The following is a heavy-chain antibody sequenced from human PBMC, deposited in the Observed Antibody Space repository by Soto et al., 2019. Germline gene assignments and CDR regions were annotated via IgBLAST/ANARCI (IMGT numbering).Heavy chain of an antibody. V-gene: IGHV3-23*01. J-gene: IGHJ4*02. CDR1: GFTFSSYA. CDR2: ISGSGGST. Sequence: GGSLRLSCAASGFTFSSYALSWVRQAPGKGLEWVSAISGSGGSTYYADSVKGRSTISRDNSKNTLYLQMNSLRAEDTAVYYCAKSLSPGGSYYYFDYWGQGTLVTVSS. D-gene: IGHD1-26*01. CDR3: AKSLSPGGSYYYFDY.